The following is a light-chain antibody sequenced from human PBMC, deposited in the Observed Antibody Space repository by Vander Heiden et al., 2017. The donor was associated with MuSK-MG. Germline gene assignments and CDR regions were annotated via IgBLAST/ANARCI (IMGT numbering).Light chain of an antibody. CDR1: HKVPNTY. CDR2: AAS. Sequence: MVLTHSPAILSSSPGERVTLSCRSSHKVPNTYLTWFQQKPGRAPTLLIDAASNWDTGIPDRFSGSGSGTDFTLTISGLEPEDFAIYYCQQGDKSPITFGGGTKVEI. CDR3: QQGDKSPIT. V-gene: IGKV3D-20*02. J-gene: IGKJ4*01.